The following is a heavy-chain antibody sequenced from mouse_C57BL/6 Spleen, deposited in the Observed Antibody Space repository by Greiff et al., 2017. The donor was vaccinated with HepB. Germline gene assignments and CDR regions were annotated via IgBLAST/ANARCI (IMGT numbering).Heavy chain of an antibody. V-gene: IGHV1-53*01. D-gene: IGHD2-4*01. Sequence: VQLQQSGTELVKPGASVKLSCKASGYTFTSYWMHWVQQRPGQGLEWIGNINPSNGGTNYNEKFKSKATLTVDKSSSTAYMQLSSLTSEDSAVYYCARDDYDGGAWFAYWGQVTLVTVSA. CDR3: ARDDYDGGAWFAY. CDR2: INPSNGGT. CDR1: GYTFTSYW. J-gene: IGHJ3*01.